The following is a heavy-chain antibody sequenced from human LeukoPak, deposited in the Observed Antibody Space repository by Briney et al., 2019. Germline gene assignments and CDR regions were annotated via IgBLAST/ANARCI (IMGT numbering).Heavy chain of an antibody. V-gene: IGHV1-2*02. CDR2: INPNSGGT. J-gene: IGHJ3*02. Sequence: ASVKVSCKASGYTFTGYYIHWMRQAPGQGLEWMGWINPNSGGTNYAQKFQGRVTMTRDTSISTAYMELSRLRSDDTAVYYCARAGVWDYSDSSGYHNAAFDIWGQGTMVTVSS. D-gene: IGHD3-22*01. CDR1: GYTFTGYY. CDR3: ARAGVWDYSDSSGYHNAAFDI.